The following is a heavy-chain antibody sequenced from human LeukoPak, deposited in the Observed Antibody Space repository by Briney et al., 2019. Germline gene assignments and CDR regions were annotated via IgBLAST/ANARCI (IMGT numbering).Heavy chain of an antibody. CDR2: IYYSGNT. CDR1: GGSISSSSYY. Sequence: SETLSLTCTVSGGSISSSSYYWGWIRQPPGKGLEWIGSIYYSGNTYYNPSLKSRVTISVDTSKNQLSLKLSSVTAADTAVYYCARHYSSWYYFDYWGQGTLVTVS. CDR3: ARHYSSWYYFDY. D-gene: IGHD4-11*01. V-gene: IGHV4-39*01. J-gene: IGHJ4*02.